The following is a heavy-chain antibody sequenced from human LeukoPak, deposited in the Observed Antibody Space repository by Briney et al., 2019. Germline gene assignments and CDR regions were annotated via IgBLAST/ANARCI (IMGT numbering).Heavy chain of an antibody. CDR1: GYSISSGYY. CDR3: ARSNTPGATDFDY. V-gene: IGHV4-38-2*01. J-gene: IGHJ4*02. D-gene: IGHD1-26*01. CDR2: IYHSGST. Sequence: SETLSLTCAVSGYSISSGYYWGWIRQPPGKGLEWIGSIYHSGSTYYNPSLKSRVTISVDTSKNQFSLKLSSVTAADTAVYYCARSNTPGATDFDYWGQGTLVTVSS.